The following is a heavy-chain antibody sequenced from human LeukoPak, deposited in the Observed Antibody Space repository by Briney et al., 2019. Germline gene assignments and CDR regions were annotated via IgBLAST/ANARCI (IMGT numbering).Heavy chain of an antibody. Sequence: SETLSLTCTVSGGSISSSGYYWGWIRQPPGKGLEWIVSMYYRGSTYYNPSLKSRVTMSVDTSKNQFSLKLSSVPAADTAVYYCARQGERWLPPPNFDYWGQGAQVTVSS. V-gene: IGHV4-39*01. J-gene: IGHJ4*02. CDR1: GGSISSSGYY. CDR3: ARQGERWLPPPNFDY. CDR2: MYYRGST. D-gene: IGHD5-24*01.